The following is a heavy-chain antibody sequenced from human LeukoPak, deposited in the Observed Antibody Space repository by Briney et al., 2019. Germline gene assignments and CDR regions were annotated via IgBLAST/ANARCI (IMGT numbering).Heavy chain of an antibody. CDR1: GFTFDDYG. CDR3: ARYPRLYCSGGSCYSFYYFDY. J-gene: IGHJ4*02. CDR2: ISRNGGST. V-gene: IGHV3-20*04. D-gene: IGHD2-15*01. Sequence: GGSLRLSCAASGFTFDDYGMTWVRHVPAKGLEWVSGISRNGGSTGYADSVKGRFTISRDNAKNSLSLQMNSLRAEDTAVYYCARYPRLYCSGGSCYSFYYFDYWGQGTLVTVSS.